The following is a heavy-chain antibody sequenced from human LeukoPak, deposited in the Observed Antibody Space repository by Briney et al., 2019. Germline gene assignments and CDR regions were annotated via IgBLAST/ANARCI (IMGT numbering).Heavy chain of an antibody. CDR2: IRYDGSNK. CDR3: ANFRIAAAGPHFDY. CDR1: GFTFSSYG. Sequence: GGSLRLSCAASGFTFSSYGMHWVRQAPGKGLEWVAFIRYDGSNKYYADSVKGRFTISRDNSKNTLYLQMNSLRAEDTAVYYCANFRIAAAGPHFDYWGQGTLVTVSS. V-gene: IGHV3-30*02. D-gene: IGHD6-13*01. J-gene: IGHJ4*02.